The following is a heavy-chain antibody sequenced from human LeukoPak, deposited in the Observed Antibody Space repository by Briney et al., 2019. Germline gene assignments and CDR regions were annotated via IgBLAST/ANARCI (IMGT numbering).Heavy chain of an antibody. J-gene: IGHJ5*02. CDR3: AREFTYYYAGGGWFDP. V-gene: IGHV4-59*01. CDR1: GGSISSCY. Sequence: SETLSLTCTVSGGSISSCYWCWIRHPPAKGLGRIGYIYYSGSNNYNHSLKSRITISVDTSKNQFSLKLSSVPAADTAVYYCAREFTYYYAGGGWFDPWGQGTLVTVSS. CDR2: IYYSGSN. D-gene: IGHD3-10*01.